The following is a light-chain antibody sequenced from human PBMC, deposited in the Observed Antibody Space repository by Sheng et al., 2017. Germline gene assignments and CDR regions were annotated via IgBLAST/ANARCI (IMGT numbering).Light chain of an antibody. CDR3: QQAHGVPHT. CDR1: QSFSSSY. V-gene: IGKV3-20*01. J-gene: IGKJ2*01. Sequence: EIVLTQSPGTLSLSPGERATLSCRASQSFSSSYLTWYQQKPGQAPRLLIHGASTRATDIPDRFSGSGSGTDFTLTISSLQPEDFATYYCQQAHGVPHTFGQGTKLEIK. CDR2: GAS.